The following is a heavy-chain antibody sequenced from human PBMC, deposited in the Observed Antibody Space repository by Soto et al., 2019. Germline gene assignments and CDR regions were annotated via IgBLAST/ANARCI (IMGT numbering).Heavy chain of an antibody. CDR3: APLDPPEYQLIRGYGLDV. CDR1: GFSFSTYG. D-gene: IGHD2-2*01. CDR2: IWHDGSNK. V-gene: IGHV3-33*01. J-gene: IGHJ6*02. Sequence: QVQLVESGGGVVQPGRSLRLSCAASGFSFSTYGMHWVRQAPGKGLEWVAVIWHDGSNKYYANSVKGRFTISRDNSKNTLYLQMNSLRAEDTAVYYCAPLDPPEYQLIRGYGLDVWGRGTTVTVSS.